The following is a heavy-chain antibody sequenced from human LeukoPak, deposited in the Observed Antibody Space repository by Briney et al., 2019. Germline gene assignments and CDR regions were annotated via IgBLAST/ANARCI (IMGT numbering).Heavy chain of an antibody. CDR1: GFTFNSFG. V-gene: IGHV3-30*18. CDR3: AKDIPKYYYDSSGYSEWWYFDY. Sequence: GGSLRLSCAASGFTFNSFGMHWVRQAPGKGLEWLAVISYDGRNKYYADSVKGRFTISRDNSKNTLYLQMNSLRAEDTAMYYCAKDIPKYYYDSSGYSEWWYFDYWGQGTLVTVSS. D-gene: IGHD3-22*01. J-gene: IGHJ4*02. CDR2: ISYDGRNK.